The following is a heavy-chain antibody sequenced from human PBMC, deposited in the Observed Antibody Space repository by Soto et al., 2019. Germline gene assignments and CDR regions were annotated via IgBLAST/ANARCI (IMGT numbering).Heavy chain of an antibody. V-gene: IGHV1-3*01. CDR2: INAAIGNT. Sequence: QVQLVQSGAEVKKPGASVKVSCKASGYTFTNYAMHWVRQAPGQRLEWMGWINAAIGNTKYSQKFQGSVTITRDTSEXTAYLELSSLRSEDTAVYYCARRNVYGSGSYSFDYWCQGTLVTVSS. CDR3: ARRNVYGSGSYSFDY. J-gene: IGHJ4*02. CDR1: GYTFTNYA. D-gene: IGHD3-10*01.